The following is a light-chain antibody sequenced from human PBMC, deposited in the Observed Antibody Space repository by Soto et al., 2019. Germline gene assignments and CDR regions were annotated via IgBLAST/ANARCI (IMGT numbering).Light chain of an antibody. J-gene: IGKJ5*01. V-gene: IGKV3-15*01. CDR1: QSVSSN. CDR2: GAS. CDR3: QQYNKWPPVT. Sequence: ETVMTQSPATLSVSPGERATLSCRASQSVSSNLAWYQQKPGQAPRLLIYGASTSATSIPARFSGSGCGTEFILTISSLQSEDFAVYYCQQYNKWPPVTFGQGTRLEIK.